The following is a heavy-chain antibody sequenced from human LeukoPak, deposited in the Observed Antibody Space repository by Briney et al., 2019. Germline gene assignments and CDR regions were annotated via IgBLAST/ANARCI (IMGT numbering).Heavy chain of an antibody. J-gene: IGHJ5*02. CDR2: IIPIFGTA. Sequence: ASVKVSCKASGGTFSSYAISWVRQAPGQELEWMGGIIPIFGTANYAQKFQGRVTITADESTSTAYMELSSLRSEDTAVYYCARDQGGVLRFLEWLLYHWGQGTLVTVSP. CDR1: GGTFSSYA. D-gene: IGHD3-3*01. V-gene: IGHV1-69*13. CDR3: ARDQGGVLRFLEWLLYH.